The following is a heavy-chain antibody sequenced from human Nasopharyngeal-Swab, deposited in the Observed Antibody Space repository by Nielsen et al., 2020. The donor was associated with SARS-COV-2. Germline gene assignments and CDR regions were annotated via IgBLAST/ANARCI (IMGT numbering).Heavy chain of an antibody. Sequence: GGSLRLSCAASGFVFSIYGMNWVRQAPGKGLEWVSSISSRSSNIHYADSVKGRFTISRDNAKNSLYLQMNSLRAEDTAVYYCARDIGGGRYGSDYWGQGTLVTVSS. CDR1: GFVFSIYG. D-gene: IGHD3-16*01. CDR2: ISSRSSNI. J-gene: IGHJ4*02. CDR3: ARDIGGGRYGSDY. V-gene: IGHV3-21*01.